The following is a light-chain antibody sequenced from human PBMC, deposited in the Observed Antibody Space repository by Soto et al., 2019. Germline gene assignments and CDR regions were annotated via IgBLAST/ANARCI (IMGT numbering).Light chain of an antibody. CDR2: RND. J-gene: IGLJ1*01. CDR1: SSNIGSTT. Sequence: QSVLTQAPSAYGTPGQRVTISCSGSSSNIGSTTVSWYQQLPGTAPKLLIYRNDQRPSGVPDRFSGSKSGTSGSLAISGLQSEDEADYYCAAWDDSLKGYVFGTGTKVTVL. CDR3: AAWDDSLKGYV. V-gene: IGLV1-44*01.